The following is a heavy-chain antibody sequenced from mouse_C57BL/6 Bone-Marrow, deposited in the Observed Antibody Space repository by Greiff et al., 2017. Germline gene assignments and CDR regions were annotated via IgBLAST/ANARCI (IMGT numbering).Heavy chain of an antibody. D-gene: IGHD2-1*01. CDR3: ASRYGNYWYFDV. CDR2: IRNKANGYTT. Sequence: EVMLVESGGGLVQPGGSLSLSCAASGFTFTDYYMSWVRQPPGKALEWLGFIRNKANGYTTEYSASVKGRFTISRDNSQSIHYLHMNALRAEDSATYYCASRYGNYWYFDVWGTGTTVTGSS. V-gene: IGHV7-3*01. J-gene: IGHJ1*03. CDR1: GFTFTDYY.